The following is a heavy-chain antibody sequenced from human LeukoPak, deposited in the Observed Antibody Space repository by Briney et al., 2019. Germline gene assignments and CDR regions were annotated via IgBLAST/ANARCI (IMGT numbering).Heavy chain of an antibody. V-gene: IGHV3-33*01. CDR2: IWYDGSNK. D-gene: IGHD3-10*01. CDR1: GFTFSSYG. J-gene: IGHJ4*02. Sequence: GGSLRLSCAASGFTFSSYGMHWVRQAPGKGLEWVAVIWYDGSNKYYADSVKGRFTISRDNSKNTLYLQMNSLRAEDTAVYYCARDWGSGNSYYFDYWVQGTLVTVSS. CDR3: ARDWGSGNSYYFDY.